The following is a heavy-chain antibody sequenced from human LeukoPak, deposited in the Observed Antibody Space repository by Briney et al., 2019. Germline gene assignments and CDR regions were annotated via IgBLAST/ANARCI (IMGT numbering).Heavy chain of an antibody. Sequence: GGSLRLSCAVSGFNFSDHYMTWIRQAPGRGLEWVSYISNRGYSKYYADSVKGRFTISRDNSKNTLYLQMNSLRAEDTAVYYCARGKEYFDYWGQGTLVTVSS. CDR1: GFNFSDHY. V-gene: IGHV3-11*01. CDR2: ISNRGYSK. CDR3: ARGKEYFDY. J-gene: IGHJ4*02.